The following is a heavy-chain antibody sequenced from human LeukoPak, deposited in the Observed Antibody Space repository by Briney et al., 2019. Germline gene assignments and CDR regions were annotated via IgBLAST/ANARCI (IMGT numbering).Heavy chain of an antibody. Sequence: SETLSLTCTVSGGSISTYYWSWIRQPPGKGLEWIGYIYYSGSTNYNPSLKSRVTISVDTSKNQFSLKLSSVTAADTAVYYCARGYPYFYYYYCMDVWGQGITVTVSS. V-gene: IGHV4-59*01. CDR2: IYYSGST. J-gene: IGHJ6*02. D-gene: IGHD1-26*01. CDR1: GGSISTYY. CDR3: ARGYPYFYYYYCMDV.